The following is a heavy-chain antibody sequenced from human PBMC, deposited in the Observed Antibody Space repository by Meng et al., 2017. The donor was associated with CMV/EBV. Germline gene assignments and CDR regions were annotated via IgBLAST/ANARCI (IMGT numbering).Heavy chain of an antibody. CDR1: GYTFTSYY. CDR2: INPSGGST. CDR3: ARDEARYYDFWSGPN. J-gene: IGHJ4*02. Sequence: ASVKVSCKASGYTFTSYYMHWVRQAPGQGLEWMGIINPSGGSTSYAQKFQGRVTMTRDTSTSTVYMELSSLRSEDTAVYHCARDEARYYDFWSGPNWGQGTLVTVSS. V-gene: IGHV1-46*01. D-gene: IGHD3-3*01.